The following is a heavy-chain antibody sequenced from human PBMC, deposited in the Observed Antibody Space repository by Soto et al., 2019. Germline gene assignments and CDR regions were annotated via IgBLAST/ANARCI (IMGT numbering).Heavy chain of an antibody. D-gene: IGHD5-12*01. CDR2: ISSSSSYI. CDR1: GFTFSSYS. J-gene: IGHJ4*02. V-gene: IGHV3-21*01. Sequence: GGSLRLTCAASGFTFSSYSMNWVRQAPGKGLEWVSSISSSSSYIYYADSVKGRFTISRDNAKNSLYLQMNSLRAEDTAVYYCAREEGLSGYSGYDFFDYWGQGTLVTVSS. CDR3: AREEGLSGYSGYDFFDY.